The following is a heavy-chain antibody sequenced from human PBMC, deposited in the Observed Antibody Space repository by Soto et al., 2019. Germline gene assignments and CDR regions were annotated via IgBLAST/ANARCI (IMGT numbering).Heavy chain of an antibody. CDR3: AKDSNGFATLDY. CDR1: GFTFDDYA. J-gene: IGHJ4*02. V-gene: IGHV3-9*01. CDR2: ISWNSGSI. Sequence: EVQLVESGGGLVQPGRSLRLSCAASGFTFDDYAMHWVRQAPGKGLEWVSGISWNSGSIGYADSVKGRFTISRDNAKNSLYLQMNSLRAEDTALYYCAKDSNGFATLDYWGQGTLVTVSS. D-gene: IGHD2-8*01.